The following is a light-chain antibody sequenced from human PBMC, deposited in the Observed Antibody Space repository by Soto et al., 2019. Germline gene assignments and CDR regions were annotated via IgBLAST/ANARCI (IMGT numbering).Light chain of an antibody. CDR2: DVS. Sequence: QSVLTQPASVSGSPGQSITISCAGTSSDVGAYNYVSWYQQLPGKAPKLMIYDVSNRPSGVSNRFSGSKSGNTASLTISGLQAEDEADYYCSSYTSSSTPYVFGTGTKVTVL. CDR1: SSDVGAYNY. CDR3: SSYTSSSTPYV. J-gene: IGLJ1*01. V-gene: IGLV2-14*01.